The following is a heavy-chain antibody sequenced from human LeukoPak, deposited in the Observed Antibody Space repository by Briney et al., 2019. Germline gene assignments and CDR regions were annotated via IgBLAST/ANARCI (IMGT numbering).Heavy chain of an antibody. CDR1: GYSFTSYW. D-gene: IGHD3-22*01. V-gene: IGHV5-51*01. Sequence: GESLKISCKGSGYSFTSYWIGWVRPMPGKGLEWMGIIYPGDSDTRYSPSFQGQVTISADKSISTAYLQWSSLKASDTAMYYCARHDSERYYYDSSGYYRPYYYYGMDVWGQGTTVTVSS. J-gene: IGHJ6*02. CDR2: IYPGDSDT. CDR3: ARHDSERYYYDSSGYYRPYYYYGMDV.